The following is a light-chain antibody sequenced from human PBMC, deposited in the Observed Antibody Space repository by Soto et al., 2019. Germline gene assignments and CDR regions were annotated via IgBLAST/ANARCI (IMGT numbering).Light chain of an antibody. J-gene: IGKJ1*01. CDR3: QQYNNWPGT. CDR2: GAS. CDR1: QSVSSK. Sequence: EIVLTQSPGTLSVSPGERATLSCRASQSVSSKLAWYQQKPGQAPRLLFYGASTGATGIPARFSGSGSETEFTPSISSLKSEDFAVYYCQQYNNWPGTFGQGTKVEIK. V-gene: IGKV3-15*01.